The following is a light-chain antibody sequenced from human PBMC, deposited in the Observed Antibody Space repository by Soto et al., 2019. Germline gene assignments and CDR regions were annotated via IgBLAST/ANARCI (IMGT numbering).Light chain of an antibody. CDR1: KLGDKY. V-gene: IGLV3-1*01. Sequence: SYELTQPPSVSVSPGQTASITCSGDKLGDKYASWYQQRPGQSPVLVIYQDSKRPSGIPERFSSSNSGNTATLTISGTQAMDEADYYCQAWDSSTVVFGGGTKVTVL. CDR2: QDS. CDR3: QAWDSSTVV. J-gene: IGLJ2*01.